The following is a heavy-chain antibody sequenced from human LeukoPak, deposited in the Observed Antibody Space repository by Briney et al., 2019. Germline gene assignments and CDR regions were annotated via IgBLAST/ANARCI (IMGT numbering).Heavy chain of an antibody. CDR2: ISAYNGNT. J-gene: IGHJ4*02. D-gene: IGHD3-22*01. CDR1: GYTFTSYG. V-gene: IGHV1-18*01. CDR3: AVQTYYYDSSGYYLYYFDY. Sequence: GASVKVSCKASGYTFTSYGISWVRQAPGQGLEWMGWISAYNGNTNYAQKLQGRVTMTTDTSTSTAYMELRSLRSDDTAVYYCAVQTYYYDSSGYYLYYFDYWGQGTLVTVFS.